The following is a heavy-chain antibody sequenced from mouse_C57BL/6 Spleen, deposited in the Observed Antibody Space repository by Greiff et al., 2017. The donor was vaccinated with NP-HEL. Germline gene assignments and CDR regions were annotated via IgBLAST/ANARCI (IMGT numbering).Heavy chain of an antibody. CDR3: ERILSGLPDYYAMDY. Sequence: VQLQQPGAELVRPGTSVKLSCKASGYTFTSYWMHWVKQRPGQGLEWIGVIDPSDSYTTYTQKFKGQATLSVDKSSSTAYMQLSRLTSEDSAVYYCERILSGLPDYYAMDYWGQGTSVTVSS. CDR1: GYTFTSYW. V-gene: IGHV1-59*01. D-gene: IGHD6-2*01. J-gene: IGHJ4*01. CDR2: IDPSDSYT.